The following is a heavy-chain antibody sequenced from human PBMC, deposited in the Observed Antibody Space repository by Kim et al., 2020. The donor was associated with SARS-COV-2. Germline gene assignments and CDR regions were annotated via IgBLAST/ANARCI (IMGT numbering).Heavy chain of an antibody. V-gene: IGHV4-31*03. CDR2: IYYSGST. CDR3: ARREVTPHYGMDV. CDR1: GGSISSGGYY. J-gene: IGHJ6*02. Sequence: SETLSLTCTVSGGSISSGGYYWSWIRQHPGQGLEWIGYIYYSGSTYYNPSLKSRVTISVDTSKNQFSLKLSSVTAADTAVYYCARREVTPHYGMDVWGQGATVTVSS. D-gene: IGHD4-4*01.